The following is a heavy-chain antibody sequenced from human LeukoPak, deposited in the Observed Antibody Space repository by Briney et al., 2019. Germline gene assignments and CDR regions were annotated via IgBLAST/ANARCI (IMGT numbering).Heavy chain of an antibody. Sequence: PGGSLRLSCAASGFTFSSYWISWVRQAPGKGLEWVANIKQEGSEKYYADSVKGRFTISRDNAKNSLYLQKNRLRAEDTAVYYCARDKAYYDILTGYSNFDYWGQGTLVTVSS. D-gene: IGHD3-9*01. J-gene: IGHJ4*02. V-gene: IGHV3-7*01. CDR2: IKQEGSEK. CDR1: GFTFSSYW. CDR3: ARDKAYYDILTGYSNFDY.